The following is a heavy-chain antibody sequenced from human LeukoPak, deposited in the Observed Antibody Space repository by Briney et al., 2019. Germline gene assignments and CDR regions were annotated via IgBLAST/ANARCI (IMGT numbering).Heavy chain of an antibody. J-gene: IGHJ4*02. D-gene: IGHD6-13*01. Sequence: SETLSLTCTVSGGSISSYYWSWIRQPPGKGLEWIGYIYYSGSTNYNPSLKSRVTISVDTSKNQFSLKLSSVTAADTAVYYCARAIAAAGTTFYYYFDYWGQGTLVTVSS. CDR2: IYYSGST. CDR3: ARAIAAAGTTFYYYFDY. V-gene: IGHV4-59*01. CDR1: GGSISSYY.